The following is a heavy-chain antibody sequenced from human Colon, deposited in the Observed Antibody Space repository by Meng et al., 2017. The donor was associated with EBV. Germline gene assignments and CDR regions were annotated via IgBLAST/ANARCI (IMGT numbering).Heavy chain of an antibody. V-gene: IGHV3-23*01. CDR2: ISGSGGST. Sequence: EVLLLDAGGGLVTPRGVRGFSLAASWFNVRSYAWGGGRQAPGKGVEWVSAISGSGGSTYYADSVKGRFTISRDNSKNTLYLQMNSLRAEDTAVYYCVKDFVGGVWFGGFDPWGQGTLVTVSS. D-gene: IGHD3-10*01. CDR3: VKDFVGGVWFGGFDP. CDR1: WFNVRSYA. J-gene: IGHJ5*02.